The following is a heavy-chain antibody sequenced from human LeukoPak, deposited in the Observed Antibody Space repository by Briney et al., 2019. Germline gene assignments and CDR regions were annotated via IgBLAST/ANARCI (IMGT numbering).Heavy chain of an antibody. CDR1: GGSFSGYY. D-gene: IGHD3-9*01. V-gene: IGHV4-34*01. J-gene: IGHJ4*02. CDR3: ARGVRDYDILNY. Sequence: PSETLSLTCAVYGGSFSGYYWSWIRQPPGKGLEWIGEINHSGSTNYNLSLKSRVTLLVDTSKNQFSLKLSSVTAADTAVYYCARGVRDYDILNYWGQGTLVTVSS. CDR2: INHSGST.